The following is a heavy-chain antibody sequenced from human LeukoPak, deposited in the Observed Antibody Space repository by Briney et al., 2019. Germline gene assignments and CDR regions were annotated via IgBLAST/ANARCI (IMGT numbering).Heavy chain of an antibody. CDR3: ARIVDTAMVTGNYYYYYVDV. CDR2: IIPIFGTA. D-gene: IGHD5-18*01. V-gene: IGHV1-69*06. Sequence: SVKVSCKASGGTFSSYAISWVRQAPGQGLEWMGGIIPIFGTANYAQKFQGRVTITADKSTSTAYMELSSLRSEDTAVYYCARIVDTAMVTGNYYYYYVDVWGKGTTVTVSS. CDR1: GGTFSSYA. J-gene: IGHJ6*03.